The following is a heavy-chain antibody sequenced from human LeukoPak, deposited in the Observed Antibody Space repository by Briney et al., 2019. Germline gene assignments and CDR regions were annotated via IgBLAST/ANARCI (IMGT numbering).Heavy chain of an antibody. J-gene: IGHJ4*02. CDR3: GKVGLSWGFGDY. CDR1: GFTFSKNG. Sequence: GGSLRLSCAASGFTFSKNGMTWVRQAPGKGLESVSFISGNAGTTYYADSVKGRFTISRDNSKNTLFLQMDSVRAEDTPVYYCGKVGLSWGFGDYWGQGTLVTVSS. V-gene: IGHV3-23*01. D-gene: IGHD2-8*02. CDR2: ISGNAGTT.